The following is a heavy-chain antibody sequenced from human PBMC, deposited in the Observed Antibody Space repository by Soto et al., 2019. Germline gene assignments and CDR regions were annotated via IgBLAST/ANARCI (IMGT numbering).Heavy chain of an antibody. CDR3: AKNGDFWSWGMDV. CDR2: ISNSGDGT. D-gene: IGHD3-3*01. J-gene: IGHJ6*02. V-gene: IGHV3-23*01. Sequence: GGSLRLSCAASGFTFSTYAMTWVRQAPGKGLEWVSLISNSGDGTYYADSVKGRFTISRDNSQRTLNLQMNSLRAEDTAVYYCAKNGDFWSWGMDVWGQGTTVTASS. CDR1: GFTFSTYA.